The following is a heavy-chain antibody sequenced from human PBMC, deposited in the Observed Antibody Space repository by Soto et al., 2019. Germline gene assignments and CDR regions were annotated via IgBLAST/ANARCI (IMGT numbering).Heavy chain of an antibody. V-gene: IGHV3-7*01. CDR3: ARVTIFGVARNAFDI. CDR1: GFTFSSYW. J-gene: IGHJ3*02. Sequence: GGSLRLSCAASGFTFSSYWMSWVRQAPGKGLEWVANIKQDGSEKYYVDSVKGRFTISRDNAKNSLYLQMNSLRAEDTAVYYCARVTIFGVARNAFDIWGQGTMVTVSS. CDR2: IKQDGSEK. D-gene: IGHD3-3*01.